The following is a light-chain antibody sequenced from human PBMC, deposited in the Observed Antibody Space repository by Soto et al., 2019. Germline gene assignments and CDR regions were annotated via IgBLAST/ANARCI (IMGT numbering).Light chain of an antibody. Sequence: AIRMTQSPSALSASTGDRVPITCRASQGISSYLAWYQQKPGKAPKLLIYAASTLQSGVPPRFSGSRSPTDFTLTISRLQPDDFATYYCQYYSDFSWTFGQGTKVDIK. CDR1: QGISSY. V-gene: IGKV1-8*01. CDR3: QYYSDFSWT. CDR2: AAS. J-gene: IGKJ1*01.